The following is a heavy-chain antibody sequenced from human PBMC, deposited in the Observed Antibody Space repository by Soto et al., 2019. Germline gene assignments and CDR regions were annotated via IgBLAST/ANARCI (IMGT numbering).Heavy chain of an antibody. D-gene: IGHD6-19*01. CDR1: GFTFDDYA. CDR3: AKAQRVAVAGLFDY. Sequence: ESGGGLVQPGRSLRLSCAASGFTFDDYAMHWVRQAPGKGLEWVSGISWNSGSIGYADSVKGRFTISRDNAKNSLYLQMNSLRAEDTALYYCAKAQRVAVAGLFDYWGQGTLVTVSS. CDR2: ISWNSGSI. V-gene: IGHV3-9*01. J-gene: IGHJ4*02.